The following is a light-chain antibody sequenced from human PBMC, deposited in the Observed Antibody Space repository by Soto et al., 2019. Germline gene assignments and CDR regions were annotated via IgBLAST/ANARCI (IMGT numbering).Light chain of an antibody. CDR1: SSDVGSYNR. CDR2: EVS. J-gene: IGLJ1*01. CDR3: NSYTSSTTYD. Sequence: QSVLTQPPSVSGSPGQSVTISCTGTSSDVGSYNRVPWYQQPPGTAPKLMIYEVSNRPSGVPDRFSGSKSGNTASLTISGLQAEDEADYYCNSYTSSTTYDFGTGTKVTVL. V-gene: IGLV2-18*02.